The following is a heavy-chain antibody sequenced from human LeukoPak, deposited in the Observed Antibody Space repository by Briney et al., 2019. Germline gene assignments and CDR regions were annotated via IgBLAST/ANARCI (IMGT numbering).Heavy chain of an antibody. D-gene: IGHD4-17*01. CDR1: GFTFTTYW. J-gene: IGHJ2*01. V-gene: IGHV3-74*01. CDR2: TKSDGAST. Sequence: PGGSLTLSCAASGFTFTTYWMHWVRQAPGKGLVSVSRTKSDGASTSYADSVKGRFTISRDNAKNTLYLQMNSLRAEDTAVYYCARGHGDFPVNYYFDLWGRGTLVTVSS. CDR3: ARGHGDFPVNYYFDL.